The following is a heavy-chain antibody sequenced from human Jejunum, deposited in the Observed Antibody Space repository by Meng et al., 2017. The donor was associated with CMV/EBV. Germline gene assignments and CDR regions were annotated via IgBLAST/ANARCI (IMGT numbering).Heavy chain of an antibody. J-gene: IGHJ4*02. Sequence: KAAGYTFTGDYSHWVRQAPGQGLEWMGWINPNSGGTNYAQKFQGRVTMTRDTSITTVYMEMSRLKSDDTAIYYCARAIVGVTRCQDWGQGTLVTVSS. D-gene: IGHD2-21*02. V-gene: IGHV1-2*02. CDR2: INPNSGGT. CDR1: GYTFTGDY. CDR3: ARAIVGVTRCQD.